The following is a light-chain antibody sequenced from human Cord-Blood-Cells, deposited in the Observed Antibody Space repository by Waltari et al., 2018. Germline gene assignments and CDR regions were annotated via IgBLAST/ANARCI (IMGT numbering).Light chain of an antibody. CDR3: QRYNSYST. V-gene: IGKV1-5*01. CDR1: PYISSR. CDR2: DAF. J-gene: IGKJ1*01. Sequence: DIQMTQSPSTLSTSVGDRVTITCRASPYISSRLAWYQQKPGKAPKLLIYDAFSLERGVPSTFSGSGSVPEFTLNIISLQPDEFATYYSQRYNSYSTFGQGTKVEIK.